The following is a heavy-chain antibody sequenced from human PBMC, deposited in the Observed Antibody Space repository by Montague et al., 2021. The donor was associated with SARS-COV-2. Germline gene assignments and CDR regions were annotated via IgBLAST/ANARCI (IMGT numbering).Heavy chain of an antibody. D-gene: IGHD3-9*01. CDR1: GGSISSSSYY. CDR3: ARLRVSRYFDWLLPNYYFDY. Sequence: SETPSLTCTVSGGSISSSSYYWGWIRQPPGKGLEWIGSIYYSGSTYYNPSLKSRVTISVDTSKNQFSLKLSSVTAADTAVYYCARLRVSRYFDWLLPNYYFDYWGQGTLVTVSS. CDR2: IYYSGST. V-gene: IGHV4-39*01. J-gene: IGHJ4*02.